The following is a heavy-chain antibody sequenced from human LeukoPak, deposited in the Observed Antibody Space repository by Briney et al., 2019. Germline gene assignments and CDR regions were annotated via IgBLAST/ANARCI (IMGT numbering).Heavy chain of an antibody. CDR2: IYYSGGT. V-gene: IGHV4-39*01. J-gene: IGHJ4*02. Sequence: SETLSLTCTVSGGSVSSGDYFWSWIRQPPGKGLEWIGSIYYSGGTYYNPSLKSRVTISVDTSKNQFSLKLSSVTAADTAVYYCAGRFLEWLLDYWGQGTLVTVSS. CDR3: AGRFLEWLLDY. CDR1: GGSVSSGDYF. D-gene: IGHD3-3*01.